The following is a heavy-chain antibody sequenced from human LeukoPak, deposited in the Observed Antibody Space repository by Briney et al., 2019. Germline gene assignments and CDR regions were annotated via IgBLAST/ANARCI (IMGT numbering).Heavy chain of an antibody. V-gene: IGHV3-48*03. D-gene: IGHD2-15*01. CDR3: ARHRYYFDF. CDR2: ISSSGGTI. J-gene: IGHJ4*02. CDR1: GVTFSKYE. Sequence: GGSLRLSCADSGVTFSKYEMNWVRQAPGKGLQWISYISSSGGTIYYADAVKGRFTISRDNAKNSLFLQMNSLRVEDTAVYYCARHRYYFDFRGQGTLVTVSP.